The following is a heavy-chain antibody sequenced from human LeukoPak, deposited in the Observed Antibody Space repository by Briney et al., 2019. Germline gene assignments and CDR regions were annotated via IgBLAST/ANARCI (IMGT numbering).Heavy chain of an antibody. CDR1: GFTVSSNY. Sequence: GGSLRLSCAASGFTVSSNYMSWVRQAPGKGLEWVSVIYSGGSTYYADSVKGRFTISRDNSKNTLYLQMNSLRAEDTAVYYCAKDPNGDYIGTFDVWGQGTMVTVSP. V-gene: IGHV3-53*01. D-gene: IGHD4-17*01. J-gene: IGHJ3*01. CDR2: IYSGGST. CDR3: AKDPNGDYIGTFDV.